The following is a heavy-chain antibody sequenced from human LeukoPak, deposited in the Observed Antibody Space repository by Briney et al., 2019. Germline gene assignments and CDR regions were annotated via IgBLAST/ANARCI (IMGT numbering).Heavy chain of an antibody. V-gene: IGHV1-2*02. J-gene: IGHJ4*02. CDR1: GYTFSDYY. CDR2: IDPKNGGT. CDR3: ARGRLSGSGGY. Sequence: ASVKVSCKASGYTFSDYYIHWVRQAPGQGLEWMGWIDPKNGGTKSAQKFQGRVTMTRDTSIRTAYMELIRLRSDDTAEYYCARGRLSGSGGYWGQGALVIVSS. D-gene: IGHD3-10*01.